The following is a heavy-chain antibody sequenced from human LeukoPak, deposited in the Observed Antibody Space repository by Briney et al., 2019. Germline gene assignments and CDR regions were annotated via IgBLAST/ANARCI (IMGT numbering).Heavy chain of an antibody. V-gene: IGHV4-4*07. CDR3: ASDPTTVTTFFDS. D-gene: IGHD4-17*01. Sequence: PSETLSLTCTVSGVSVSAYYWSWIRQPAGNGLEWIGRIYPGESIYASENTYYNPSLKSRVSMSGDTSKNRVSLKLSSVTAADTAVYYCASDPTTVTTFFDSWGQGILVTVSS. CDR1: GVSVSAYY. CDR2: IYPGESIYASENT. J-gene: IGHJ4*02.